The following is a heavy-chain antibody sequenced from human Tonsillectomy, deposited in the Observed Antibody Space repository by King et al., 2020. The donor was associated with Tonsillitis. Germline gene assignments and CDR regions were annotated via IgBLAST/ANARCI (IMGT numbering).Heavy chain of an antibody. CDR2: IIPMFGST. D-gene: IGHD3-3*01. V-gene: IGHV1-69*01. CDR3: ARVSEVLRFFGGDLDI. CDR1: GGTFSSYA. J-gene: IGHJ3*02. Sequence: VQLVESGAEVKKPESSVKVSCKASGGTFSSYAISWVRQAPGHGLEWMGGIIPMFGSTNYAQNFQDRLTITADESTSTAYMELSSLTSEDTAVYYCARVSEVLRFFGGDLDIWGQGTMVTVSS.